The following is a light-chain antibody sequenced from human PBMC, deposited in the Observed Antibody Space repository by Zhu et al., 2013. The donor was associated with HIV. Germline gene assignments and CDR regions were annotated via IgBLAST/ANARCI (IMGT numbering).Light chain of an antibody. CDR3: QQYGNSPRT. CDR2: ETS. Sequence: DIVLTQSPGTLSLSPGDTATLSCRASQSVSSSFLAWYQQKPGQPPRLLMYETSTRAAGIPARFSGSGSGTDFTLTISGLEPEDFAVYHCQQYGNSPRTFGQGPRWKSN. CDR1: QSVSSSF. J-gene: IGKJ1*01. V-gene: IGKV3-20*01.